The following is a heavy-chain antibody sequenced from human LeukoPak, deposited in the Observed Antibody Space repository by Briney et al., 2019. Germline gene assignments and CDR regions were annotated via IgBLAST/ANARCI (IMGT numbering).Heavy chain of an antibody. D-gene: IGHD2-2*01. CDR2: ISTSSTYT. CDR3: ARAQVVPAATYYYYYGMDV. V-gene: IGHV3-21*01. Sequence: GGSLRLSCAASGFTFSSYSMNWIRLAPGKGLEWVSSISTSSTYTNYADSVRGRFTISRDNANNSLYLQMNSLRAEDTAVYYCARAQVVPAATYYYYYGMDVWGKGTTVAVSS. J-gene: IGHJ6*04. CDR1: GFTFSSYS.